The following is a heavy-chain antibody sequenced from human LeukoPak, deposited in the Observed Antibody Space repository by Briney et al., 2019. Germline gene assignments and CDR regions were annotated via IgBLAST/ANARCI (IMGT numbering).Heavy chain of an antibody. CDR2: IYSGGST. CDR1: GFTVSSNY. J-gene: IGHJ6*02. CDR3: ARDDYSNYYYYGMDV. V-gene: IGHV3-66*02. D-gene: IGHD4-11*01. Sequence: GGSLGLSCAASGFTVSSNYMSWVRQAPGKGLEWASVIYSGGSTYYADSVKGRFTISRDNSKNTLYLQMNSLRAEDTAVYYCARDDYSNYYYYGMDVWGQGTTVTVSS.